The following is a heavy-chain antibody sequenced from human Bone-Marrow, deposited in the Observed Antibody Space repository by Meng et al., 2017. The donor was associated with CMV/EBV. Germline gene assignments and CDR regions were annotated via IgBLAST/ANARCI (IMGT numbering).Heavy chain of an antibody. D-gene: IGHD2-15*01. V-gene: IGHV1-46*01. Sequence: ASVKVSCKASGYTFTSYYMHWVRQAPGQGLEWMGIINPSGGSTSYAQKFQGRVTMTTDTSTSTAYMELRSLRSDDTAVYYCARDGEYCSGGSCQNYYYYGMDVWGQGTTVTVSS. CDR3: ARDGEYCSGGSCQNYYYYGMDV. CDR2: INPSGGST. J-gene: IGHJ6*02. CDR1: GYTFTSYY.